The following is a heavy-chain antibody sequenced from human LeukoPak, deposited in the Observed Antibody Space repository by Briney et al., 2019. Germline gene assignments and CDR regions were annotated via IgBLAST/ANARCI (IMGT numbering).Heavy chain of an antibody. Sequence: GGSLRLSCATSGFTFTDYWMAWVRQSPGKGLEWVSDIHQDGGQAYYLDSVEGRFTISRDNSKNSLYLQMNNLRVEDTAVYYCSNGIYSSSYWGQGTLVTVSS. V-gene: IGHV3-7*01. CDR3: SNGIYSSSY. D-gene: IGHD4-4*01. J-gene: IGHJ4*02. CDR2: IHQDGGQA. CDR1: GFTFTDYW.